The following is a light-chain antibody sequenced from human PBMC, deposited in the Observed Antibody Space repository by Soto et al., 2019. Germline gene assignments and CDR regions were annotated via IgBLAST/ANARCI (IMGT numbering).Light chain of an antibody. CDR3: QQYGSSPRT. V-gene: IGKV3-20*01. CDR2: DAS. Sequence: EIVSTQSPGTLSLSPGDRATLSCRASQGVSSSYLARYQQKPGQAPSLPIYDASSRATGIPDRFSGSGSGTDFTLTISRLEPEDFGVYYCQQYGSSPRTVGQGTKVEIK. J-gene: IGKJ1*01. CDR1: QGVSSSY.